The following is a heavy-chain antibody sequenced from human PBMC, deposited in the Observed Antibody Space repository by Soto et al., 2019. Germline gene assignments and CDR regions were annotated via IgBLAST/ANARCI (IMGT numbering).Heavy chain of an antibody. CDR3: ARGPEWTYYGGWSGYPALYYFDD. CDR2: IYYSGST. V-gene: IGHV4-39*01. D-gene: IGHD3-3*01. Sequence: SETLSLTCTVSGGSISSSSYDGGWIRQPPGKGLEWIGSIYYSGSTYDNPSLKSRVTISVDTSKNQFSLKLSSVTAADTAVYYCARGPEWTYYGGWSGYPALYYFDDWGPGTLVTVIS. CDR1: GGSISSSSYD. J-gene: IGHJ4*02.